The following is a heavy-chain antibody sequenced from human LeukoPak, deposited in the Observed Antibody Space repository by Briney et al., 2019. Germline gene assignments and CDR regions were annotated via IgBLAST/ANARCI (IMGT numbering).Heavy chain of an antibody. D-gene: IGHD2-8*01. J-gene: IGHJ3*02. CDR2: INPSGSST. CDR3: AGGTTNTKGAFDM. V-gene: IGHV1-46*01. CDR1: GYTLTEFS. Sequence: ASVKVSCKVSGYTLTEFSVHWVRQSPGQGLEWMGIINPSGSSTSYAQKFQGRVTMTTDTSTSTVYMELSRLRSEDTAVYYCAGGTTNTKGAFDMWGQGTMVTVSS.